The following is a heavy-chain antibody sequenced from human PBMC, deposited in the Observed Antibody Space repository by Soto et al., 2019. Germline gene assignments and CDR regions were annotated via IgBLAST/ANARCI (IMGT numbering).Heavy chain of an antibody. J-gene: IGHJ5*02. Sequence: WASVKVSCKASGGTFSSYAISWVRQAPGQGLEWMGGIIPIFGTANYAQKFQGRVTITADKSTSTAYMGLSSLRSEDTAVYYCARGGGRYCSGGSCYLSNWFDPWGQGTLVTVSS. D-gene: IGHD2-15*01. V-gene: IGHV1-69*06. CDR2: IIPIFGTA. CDR3: ARGGGRYCSGGSCYLSNWFDP. CDR1: GGTFSSYA.